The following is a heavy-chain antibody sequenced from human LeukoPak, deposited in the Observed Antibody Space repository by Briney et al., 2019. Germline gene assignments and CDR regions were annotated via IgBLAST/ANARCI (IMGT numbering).Heavy chain of an antibody. CDR2: ISPSGGIT. V-gene: IGHV3-23*01. CDR3: AVCHWHSSGCRNDY. CDR1: GFTVSSNY. D-gene: IGHD6-19*01. J-gene: IGHJ4*02. Sequence: PGGSLRLSCAASGFTVSSNYMSWVRQAPGKGLEWVSGISPSGGITYYTDSVKGRFTISRDNSKNTLYLQMNSLRAEDTAVYYCAVCHWHSSGCRNDYWGQGTLVTVSS.